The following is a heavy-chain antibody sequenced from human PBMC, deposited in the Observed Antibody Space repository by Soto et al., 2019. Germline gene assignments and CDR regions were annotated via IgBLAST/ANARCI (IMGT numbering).Heavy chain of an antibody. CDR3: AKAAYCSSTSCRPYYYYGMDV. J-gene: IGHJ6*02. CDR2: ISGSGGST. Sequence: MSWVRQAPGKGLEWVSAISGSGGSTYYADSVKGRFTISRDNSKNTLYLQMNSLRAEDTAVYYCAKAAYCSSTSCRPYYYYGMDVWGQGTTVTVSS. D-gene: IGHD2-2*01. V-gene: IGHV3-23*01.